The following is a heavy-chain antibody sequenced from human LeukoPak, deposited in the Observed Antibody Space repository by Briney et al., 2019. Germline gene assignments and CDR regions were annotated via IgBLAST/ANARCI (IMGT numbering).Heavy chain of an antibody. J-gene: IGHJ5*02. CDR1: GFTFSTFS. CDR3: ARDRGITKKNWFDP. CDR2: ISSSSGHI. Sequence: GGSLRLSCAGSGFTFSTFSMNWVRQAPGKRLEWVASISSSSGHIYYADSVRGRFTISRDNAKNSLYLQMNSLRAEDTAVYYCARDRGITKKNWFDPWGQGTLVTVSS. D-gene: IGHD3-3*01. V-gene: IGHV3-21*01.